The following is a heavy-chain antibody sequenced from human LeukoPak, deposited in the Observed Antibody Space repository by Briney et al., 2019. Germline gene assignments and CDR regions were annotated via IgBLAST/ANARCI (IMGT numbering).Heavy chain of an antibody. CDR3: ARGVSSSTRAFDI. CDR2: ISSSTSHT. V-gene: IGHV3-48*03. J-gene: IGHJ3*02. CDR1: GFTLSTYE. Sequence: GGSLRLSCAASGFTLSTYEMTWVRQAPGKGLEWVSFISSSTSHTFYADSVKGRFTIFRDTAKNSLYLQMNNLRGEDTAVYYCARGVSSSTRAFDIWGQGTMVAVS. D-gene: IGHD2-8*01.